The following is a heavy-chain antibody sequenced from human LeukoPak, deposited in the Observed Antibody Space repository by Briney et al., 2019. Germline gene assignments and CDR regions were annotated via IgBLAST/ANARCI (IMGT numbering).Heavy chain of an antibody. CDR1: AFTFSSYG. J-gene: IGHJ6*03. Sequence: GGSLRLSCAASAFTFSSYGMHWVRQAPGKGLEWVAVISYDGSNKYYADSVKGRFTISRDNSKNTMYLQMDSPRAEDTAVYYCARNRGDYDYYYYYMDVWGKGTTVTVSS. V-gene: IGHV3-30*03. D-gene: IGHD4-17*01. CDR3: ARNRGDYDYYYYYMDV. CDR2: ISYDGSNK.